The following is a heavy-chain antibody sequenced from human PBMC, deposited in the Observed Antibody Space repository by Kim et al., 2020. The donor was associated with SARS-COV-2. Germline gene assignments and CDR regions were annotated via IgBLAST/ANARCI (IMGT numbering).Heavy chain of an antibody. Sequence: RFTISRDNAKNSLYLQMNSLRAEDTAVYYCARDLRLRGYSYGYGAYYFDYWGQGTLVTVSS. J-gene: IGHJ4*02. CDR3: ARDLRLRGYSYGYGAYYFDY. D-gene: IGHD5-18*01. V-gene: IGHV3-11*06.